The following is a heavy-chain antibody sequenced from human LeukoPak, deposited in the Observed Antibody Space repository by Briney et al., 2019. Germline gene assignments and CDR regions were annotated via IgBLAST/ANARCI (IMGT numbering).Heavy chain of an antibody. CDR3: VRGGSTVSEGP. J-gene: IGHJ5*02. Sequence: GRSLRLSCAASGFSFSSYGMHWVRQAPGKGLEWVADMWYDGSNEYYADSVRGRFTISRDNSKNTLYLQMNSLRADDTAVYYCVRGGSTVSEGPWGQGTLVTVPS. CDR1: GFSFSSYG. V-gene: IGHV3-33*01. CDR2: MWYDGSNE. D-gene: IGHD4-17*01.